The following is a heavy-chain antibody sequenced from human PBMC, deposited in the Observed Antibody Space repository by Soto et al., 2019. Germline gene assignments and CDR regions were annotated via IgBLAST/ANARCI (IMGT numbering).Heavy chain of an antibody. Sequence: QVQLVQSGAEVKRPGASVKVSCRVAGYTFNGYGISWMRQAPGQGLEWMGWVSGNNGDTKYVEKYQGRVTMTIDTSTSTAYMELRSLSSDDTAVYYCARDISSYHDDSGYSNFDYWGQGTLVTVSP. CDR1: GYTFNGYG. CDR2: VSGNNGDT. V-gene: IGHV1-18*01. J-gene: IGHJ4*02. D-gene: IGHD3-22*01. CDR3: ARDISSYHDDSGYSNFDY.